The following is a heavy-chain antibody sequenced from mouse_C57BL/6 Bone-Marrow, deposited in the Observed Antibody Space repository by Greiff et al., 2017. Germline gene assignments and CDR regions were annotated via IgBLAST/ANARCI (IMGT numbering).Heavy chain of an antibody. CDR1: GYTFTSYW. V-gene: IGHV1-64*01. CDR2: IHPNSGST. CDR3: ARDTTLVADWYFDV. D-gene: IGHD1-1*01. J-gene: IGHJ1*03. Sequence: VQLQQPGAELVKPGASVKLSCKASGYTFTSYWMHWVKQRPGQGLEWIGMIHPNSGSTNYNEKFKSKATLTVDKSSSTAYMQLSSLTSEDSAVYYCARDTTLVADWYFDVWGTWTTVTVSS.